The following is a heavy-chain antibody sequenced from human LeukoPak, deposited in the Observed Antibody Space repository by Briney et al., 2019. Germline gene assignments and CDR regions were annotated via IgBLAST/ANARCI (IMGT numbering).Heavy chain of an antibody. Sequence: TGGSLRLSCAASGFTLSSYWMSWVRQAPGKGLEWVANIKEDGSEKYYVDSVKGRFTISGDNAKNSLYLHMNSLTAEDTAMYYCARDWVAGVPFDAFDIWGQGTMVSVSS. CDR3: ARDWVAGVPFDAFDI. D-gene: IGHD3-10*01. J-gene: IGHJ3*02. CDR1: GFTLSSYW. V-gene: IGHV3-7*03. CDR2: IKEDGSEK.